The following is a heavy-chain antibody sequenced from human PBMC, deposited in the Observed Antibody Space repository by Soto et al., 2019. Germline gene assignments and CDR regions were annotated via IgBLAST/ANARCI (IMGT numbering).Heavy chain of an antibody. J-gene: IGHJ6*02. CDR3: ARSLFGSYYYYGMDV. D-gene: IGHD2-15*01. CDR2: ISYDGSNK. V-gene: IGHV3-30-3*01. CDR1: GFTFSSYA. Sequence: QVQLVESGGGVVQPGRSLRLSCAASGFTFSSYAMHWVRQAPGKGLERVAVISYDGSNKYYADSVKGRFTISRDNSKNTLYLQRNSLSSQETAVYYCARSLFGSYYYYGMDVWGQGTTVTVSS.